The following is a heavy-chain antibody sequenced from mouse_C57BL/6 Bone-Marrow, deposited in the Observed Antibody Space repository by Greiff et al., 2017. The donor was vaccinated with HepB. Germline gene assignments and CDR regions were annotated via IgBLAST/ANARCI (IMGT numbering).Heavy chain of an antibody. V-gene: IGHV1-81*01. CDR3: ARKKWLRLDYFDY. D-gene: IGHD2-2*01. J-gene: IGHJ2*01. CDR2: IYPRSGNT. Sequence: QVQLQQSGDELARPGASVKLSCKASGYTFTSYGISWVKQRTGQGLEWIGEIYPRSGNTYYNEKFKGKATLTADKSSSTAYMELRSLTSEDSAVYFCARKKWLRLDYFDYWGQGTTLTVSS. CDR1: GYTFTSYG.